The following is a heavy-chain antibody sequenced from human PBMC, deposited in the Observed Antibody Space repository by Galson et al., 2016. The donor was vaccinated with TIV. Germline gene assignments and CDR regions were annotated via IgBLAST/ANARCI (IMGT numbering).Heavy chain of an antibody. V-gene: IGHV1-8*01. CDR1: GYTFTSYD. CDR3: ARWGWLPI. D-gene: IGHD3-16*01. CDR2: MNPNSGKT. Sequence: QSGAEVKKPGESLKISCKASGYTFTSYDINWVRQATGQGLEWMGWMNPNSGKTDYAQKFQGRVTMTRNTSISTAHMELSSLRSEDTAVYYCARWGWLPIWGQGTLVTVSS. J-gene: IGHJ4*02.